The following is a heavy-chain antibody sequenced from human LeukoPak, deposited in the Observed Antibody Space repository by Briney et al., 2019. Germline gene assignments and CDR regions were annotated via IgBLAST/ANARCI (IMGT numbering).Heavy chain of an antibody. V-gene: IGHV1-18*04. CDR2: ISAYKGNT. D-gene: IGHD3-22*01. Sequence: ASVKVSCKASGYTFTGYYMHWVRQAPGQGLEWMGWISAYKGNTNYAQNLQGRVTMTTDTSTSTAYMELRSLRSDDTAVYYCARGPGGRSGYYPLEDYYYYYYMDVWGKGTTVTVSS. CDR1: GYTFTGYY. J-gene: IGHJ6*03. CDR3: ARGPGGRSGYYPLEDYYYYYYMDV.